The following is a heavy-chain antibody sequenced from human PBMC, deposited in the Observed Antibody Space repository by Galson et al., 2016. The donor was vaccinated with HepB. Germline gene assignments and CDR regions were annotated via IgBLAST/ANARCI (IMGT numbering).Heavy chain of an antibody. D-gene: IGHD3-10*01. CDR3: AKENYYGSGSFFDY. Sequence: SLRLSCAASGFTFSDYYMTWIRQAPGKGLEWVSSISSSGGSAIYYADSVKGRFTISRDNANNSLFLQMNSLRDEDTAIYYCAKENYYGSGSFFDYWGQGALVTVSS. J-gene: IGHJ4*02. V-gene: IGHV3-11*01. CDR1: GFTFSDYY. CDR2: ISSSGGSAI.